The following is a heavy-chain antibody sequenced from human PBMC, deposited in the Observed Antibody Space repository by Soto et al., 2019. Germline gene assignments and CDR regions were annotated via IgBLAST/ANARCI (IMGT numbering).Heavy chain of an antibody. CDR2: ISGSGGYT. CDR3: AKDPDFHY. J-gene: IGHJ4*02. Sequence: PGGSLRLSCVASGLTFSSSAMSWVRQAPGKGLEWVSAISGSGGYTKYADAVKGRFTISRDNSKNTLYLQMNSLRAEDTAVYYCAKDPDFHYWGQGTLVTVSS. CDR1: GLTFSSSA. V-gene: IGHV3-23*01.